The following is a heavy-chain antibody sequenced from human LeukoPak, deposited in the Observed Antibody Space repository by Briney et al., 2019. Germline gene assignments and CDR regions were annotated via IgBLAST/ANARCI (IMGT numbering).Heavy chain of an antibody. Sequence: ASVKVSCKASGYTFTSYGISWVRQAPGQGLEWMGWISGYNGNTNYAQNLQGRVTMTTDTSTSTVYMELRSLRSDDTAVYYCARAYRTLLRTFDYWGQGTLVTVSS. J-gene: IGHJ4*02. CDR3: ARAYRTLLRTFDY. D-gene: IGHD1-26*01. CDR2: ISGYNGNT. V-gene: IGHV1-18*01. CDR1: GYTFTSYG.